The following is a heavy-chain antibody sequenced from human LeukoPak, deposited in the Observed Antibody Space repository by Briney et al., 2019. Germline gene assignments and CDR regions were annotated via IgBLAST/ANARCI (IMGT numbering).Heavy chain of an antibody. CDR1: GFTFDAYT. Sequence: GGSLRLSCAASGFTFDAYTMHWVRQAPGKGREWVSLIIWVGGSTYYADSVKGRFTISRDNSTKSLYLQMTSLRTEETASYYFALNWGLDDWGQGTPVTVSS. V-gene: IGHV3-43*01. J-gene: IGHJ4*02. CDR3: ALNWGLDD. D-gene: IGHD7-27*01. CDR2: IIWVGGST.